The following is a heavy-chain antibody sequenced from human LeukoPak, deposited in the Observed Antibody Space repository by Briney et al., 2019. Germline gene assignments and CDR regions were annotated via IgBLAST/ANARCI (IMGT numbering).Heavy chain of an antibody. J-gene: IGHJ3*02. V-gene: IGHV4-59*01. CDR1: GGSISSYY. Sequence: PSETLSLTCTVSGGSISSYYWSWIRQPPGKGLEWIGYIYYSGSTNYNPSLKSRVTISVDTSKNQFSLKLSSVTAADTAVYYFARVSGLRSAFDIWGQGTMVTVSS. CDR3: ARVSGLRSAFDI. D-gene: IGHD1-20*01. CDR2: IYYSGST.